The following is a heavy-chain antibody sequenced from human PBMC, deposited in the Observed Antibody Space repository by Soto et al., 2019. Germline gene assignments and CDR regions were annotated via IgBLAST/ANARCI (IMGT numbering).Heavy chain of an antibody. CDR2: INHSGST. CDR1: GGSFSGYY. Sequence: QVQLQQWGAGLLKPSETLSLTCAVYGGSFSGYYWSWIRQPPGKGLEWIGEINHSGSTNYNPSLKSRVTISVDPSKNQFSLQLSSVAAADTAVYYCAGGLPGTYDDFWSGKNWFDPWGHGTLVTVAS. CDR3: AGGLPGTYDDFWSGKNWFDP. J-gene: IGHJ5*02. V-gene: IGHV4-34*01. D-gene: IGHD3-3*01.